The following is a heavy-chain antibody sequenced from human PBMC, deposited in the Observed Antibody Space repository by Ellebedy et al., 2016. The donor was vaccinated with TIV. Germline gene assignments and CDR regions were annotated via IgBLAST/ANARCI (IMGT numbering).Heavy chain of an antibody. D-gene: IGHD2-15*01. CDR3: ARGNCSGGTCKLYYMDV. Sequence: MPSETLSLTCAVYGGSFRGNYWNWIRQPPGKGLEWNGEINHRGSTNYSPSLKSRVSISVDTSKNQFSLNLSSVTAEDTALYYCARGNCSGGTCKLYYMDVWGKGTTVIVSS. V-gene: IGHV4-34*01. CDR1: GGSFRGNY. J-gene: IGHJ6*03. CDR2: INHRGST.